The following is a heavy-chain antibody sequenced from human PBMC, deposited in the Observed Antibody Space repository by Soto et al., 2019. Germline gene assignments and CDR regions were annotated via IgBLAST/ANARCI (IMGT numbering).Heavy chain of an antibody. D-gene: IGHD1-26*01. Sequence: SETLSLTCTVSGGSVSSGSYYWSWIRQPPGKGLEWIGYIYYSGSTNYNPSLKSRVTISVDTSKNQFSLKLSSVTAADTAVYYCARGYWEGSYYAFDIWGQGTMVTVSS. V-gene: IGHV4-61*01. J-gene: IGHJ3*02. CDR3: ARGYWEGSYYAFDI. CDR1: GGSVSSGSYY. CDR2: IYYSGST.